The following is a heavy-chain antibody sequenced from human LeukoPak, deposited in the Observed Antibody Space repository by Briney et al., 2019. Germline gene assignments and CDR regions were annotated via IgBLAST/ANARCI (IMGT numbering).Heavy chain of an antibody. CDR2: IHNDDRT. J-gene: IGHJ4*02. CDR1: GFTVSRDS. V-gene: IGHV3-66*01. Sequence: GGSLRLSCAASGFTVSRDSMSWVRQAPGKGLECVSVIHNDDRTFYADSVKGRFTISRDYSKNTLYLQMNSLRAEDTAVYYCASDHPGEGIGFFDYWGLGTLVTVSS. CDR3: ASDHPGEGIGFFDY. D-gene: IGHD1-26*01.